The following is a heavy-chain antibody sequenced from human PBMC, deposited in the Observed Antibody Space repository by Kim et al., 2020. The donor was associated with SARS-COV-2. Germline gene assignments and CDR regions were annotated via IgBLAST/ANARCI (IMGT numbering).Heavy chain of an antibody. D-gene: IGHD5-12*01. CDR3: ARDASRFTIVAKISYFDY. J-gene: IGHJ4*02. CDR1: GFTFSNSA. Sequence: GGSLRLSCAATGFTFSNSAMNWVRQVPGKGLEWVAFISDDGSNKYYADSVKGRFTISRDNSKNRLHLQMNSLRTEDPAVYYCARDASRFTIVAKISYFDYWGQGMLVTVSS. CDR2: ISDDGSNK. V-gene: IGHV3-30*04.